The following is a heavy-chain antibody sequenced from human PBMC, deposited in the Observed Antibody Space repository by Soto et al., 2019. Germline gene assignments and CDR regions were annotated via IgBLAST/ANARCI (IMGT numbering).Heavy chain of an antibody. D-gene: IGHD6-19*01. V-gene: IGHV3-21*01. CDR2: VSSSSSYI. CDR1: GFTFSSYS. CDR3: ARASAVAGSDI. J-gene: IGHJ3*02. Sequence: GGSLRLSCAASGFTFSSYSMNWVRQAPGKGLEWVSSVSSSSSYIYYADSVKGRFTISRDNAKNSLYLQMNSLRAEDTAVYYCARASAVAGSDIWGQGTMVTVS.